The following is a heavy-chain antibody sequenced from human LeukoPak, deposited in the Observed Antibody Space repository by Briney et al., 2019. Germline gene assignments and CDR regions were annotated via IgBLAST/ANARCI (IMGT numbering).Heavy chain of an antibody. CDR2: IQSDGGNE. D-gene: IGHD7-27*01. V-gene: IGHV3-30*02. CDR3: VRDGAHWDLDY. J-gene: IGHJ4*02. Sequence: GGSLRFSCAASGFSFSTSGMHWIRQAPGKGLEWVAFIQSDGGNEYYADSVKGRFTISRDNSKNTVHLQMNSLRAEDTAMYYCVRDGAHWDLDYWGQGTLVTVSS. CDR1: GFSFSTSG.